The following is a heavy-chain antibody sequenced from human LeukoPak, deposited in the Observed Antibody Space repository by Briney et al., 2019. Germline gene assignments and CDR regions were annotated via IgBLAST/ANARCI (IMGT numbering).Heavy chain of an antibody. V-gene: IGHV3-48*01. Sequence: GGSLRHSCAVSGFTLSPYGMNWVRQAPGKGLQWISHISASSSGIFYADSVKGRFITSRDNTRSSLYLQMTSLRAEDTAVYYRVRDQSSVRLPFGPWGQGTLVTVSS. CDR1: GFTLSPYG. J-gene: IGHJ5*02. CDR2: ISASSSGI. CDR3: VRDQSSVRLPFGP. D-gene: IGHD6-6*01.